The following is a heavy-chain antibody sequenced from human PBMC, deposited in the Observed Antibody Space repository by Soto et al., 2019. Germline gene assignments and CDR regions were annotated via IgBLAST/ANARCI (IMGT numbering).Heavy chain of an antibody. CDR1: GFTFSSYG. CDR2: ISYDGSNK. V-gene: IGHV3-30*18. D-gene: IGHD6-19*01. J-gene: IGHJ4*02. CDR3: AKEVYSSGWYLDY. Sequence: QVQLVESGGGVVQPGRSLRLSCAASGFTFSSYGMHWVRQAPGKGLEWVAVISYDGSNKYYADSVKGRFTISRDNSKNSLYLQMNSLRAEDTAVYYCAKEVYSSGWYLDYWGREPWSPSPQ.